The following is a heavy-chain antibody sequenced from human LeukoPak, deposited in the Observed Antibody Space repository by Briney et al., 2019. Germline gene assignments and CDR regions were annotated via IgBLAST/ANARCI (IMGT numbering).Heavy chain of an antibody. CDR1: GGSISSSSYY. V-gene: IGHV4-39*01. CDR3: ARRNQYYDSWSGYFSYFDY. D-gene: IGHD3-3*01. J-gene: IGHJ4*02. Sequence: PSETLSLTCTVSGGSISSSSYYWGWLRQPPGQGLDSIRSIYYSGSTYYNPSLKSRVTISVDTSKNQFSLKLSSVTAADTAVYYCARRNQYYDSWSGYFSYFDYWGQGTLVTVSS. CDR2: IYYSGST.